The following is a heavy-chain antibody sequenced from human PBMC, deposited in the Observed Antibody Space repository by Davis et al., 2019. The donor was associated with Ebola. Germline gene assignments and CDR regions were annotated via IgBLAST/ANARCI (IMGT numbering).Heavy chain of an antibody. Sequence: PGGSLRLSCAASGFTFSNAWMSWVRQAPGKGLEWVGRIKSKTDGGTTDYAAPVKGRFTISRDDSKNTLYLQMNSLRAEDAAVYYCGPKCSSTTCGRFGMDVWGKGATVTVSS. V-gene: IGHV3-15*01. J-gene: IGHJ6*04. D-gene: IGHD2-2*01. CDR2: IKSKTDGGTT. CDR3: GPKCSSTTCGRFGMDV. CDR1: GFTFSNAW.